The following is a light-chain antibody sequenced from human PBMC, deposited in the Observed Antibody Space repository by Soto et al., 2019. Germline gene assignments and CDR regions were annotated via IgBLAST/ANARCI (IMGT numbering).Light chain of an antibody. V-gene: IGLV2-14*03. CDR1: SSDVGTYTY. CDR2: DVT. Sequence: QSALTQPASVSGSPGQSITISCTGTSSDVGTYTYVSWYQQHPGKAPKLMTYDVTNRPSGISNRFSGSKSGNTASLTISGLQADDEADYYCTSFSSSTNFVVFGGGTEVTVL. CDR3: TSFSSSTNFVV. J-gene: IGLJ2*01.